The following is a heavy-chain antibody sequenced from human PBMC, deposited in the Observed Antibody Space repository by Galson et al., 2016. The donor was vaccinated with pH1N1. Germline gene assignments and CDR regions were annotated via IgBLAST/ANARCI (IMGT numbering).Heavy chain of an antibody. V-gene: IGHV3-30-3*01. CDR3: AREDYGDYDSYYNAMDV. CDR2: ISYAGSKK. CDR1: GFTFSSYN. Sequence: SLRLSCAASGFTFSSYNIHWVRQAPCKGLEWVAVISYAGSKKDYADSVKVRVTISRDNSKNTVYMQMHSLRIEDTAIYYFAREDYGDYDSYYNAMDVWGQGTTVTVSS. J-gene: IGHJ6*02. D-gene: IGHD4-17*01.